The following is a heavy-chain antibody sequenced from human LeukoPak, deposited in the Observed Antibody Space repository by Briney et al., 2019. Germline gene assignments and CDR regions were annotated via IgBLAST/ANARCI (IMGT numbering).Heavy chain of an antibody. CDR3: ARGGYSGYVADP. J-gene: IGHJ5*02. Sequence: GASVKVSCKASGYTFITYYIHWVRQAPGQGLEWMGWISASNGKTNYAQKLQGRVTMTTDTSTSTAFVEVRSLRSDDTAIYYCARGGYSGYVADPWGQGTLVTVSS. V-gene: IGHV1-18*04. CDR2: ISASNGKT. D-gene: IGHD5-12*01. CDR1: GYTFITYY.